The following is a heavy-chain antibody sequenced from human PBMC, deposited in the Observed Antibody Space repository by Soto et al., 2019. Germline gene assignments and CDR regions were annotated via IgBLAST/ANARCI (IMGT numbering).Heavy chain of an antibody. CDR2: IYYSGST. Sequence: SETLSLTCTVSGGSISSGGYYWSWIRQHPGKGLEWIGYIYYSGSTYYNPSLKSRVTISVDTSKNQFSLKLSSVTAADTAVYYCARRGSLRPRTHNFDYWGQGTLVTVSS. CDR3: ARRGSLRPRTHNFDY. J-gene: IGHJ4*02. CDR1: GGSISSGGYY. D-gene: IGHD3-16*01. V-gene: IGHV4-31*03.